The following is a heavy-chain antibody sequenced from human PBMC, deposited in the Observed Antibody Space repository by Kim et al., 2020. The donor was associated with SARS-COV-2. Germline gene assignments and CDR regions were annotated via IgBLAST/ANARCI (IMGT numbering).Heavy chain of an antibody. V-gene: IGHV4-31*02. J-gene: IGHJ5*02. CDR3: AREPIS. CDR2: IYNTATT. Sequence: IYNTATTSYHPSLKSRVSMSLDTSKNQFSLKLDSVTAADTAVYYGAREPISWGPGILVTVSS.